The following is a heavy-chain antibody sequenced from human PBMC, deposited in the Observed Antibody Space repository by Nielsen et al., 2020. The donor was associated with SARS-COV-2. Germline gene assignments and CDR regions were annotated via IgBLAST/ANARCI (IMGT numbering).Heavy chain of an antibody. J-gene: IGHJ6*02. D-gene: IGHD1-7*01. CDR2: INHSGST. CDR3: ARGELQYYYYGMDV. V-gene: IGHV4-34*01. Sequence: PETLSLTCAVYGGSFSGYYWSWIRQPPGKGLEWIGEINHSGSTNYNPSLKSRVTISVDTSKNQFSLKLSSVTAADTAVYYCARGELQYYYYGMDVWGQGTTVTVSS. CDR1: GGSFSGYY.